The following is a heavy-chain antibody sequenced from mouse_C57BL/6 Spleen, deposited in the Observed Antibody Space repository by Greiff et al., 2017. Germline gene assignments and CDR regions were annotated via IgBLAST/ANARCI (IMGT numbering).Heavy chain of an antibody. CDR2: ISYDGSN. CDR1: GYSITSGYY. Sequence: EVQLQQSGPGLVKPSQSLSLTCSVTGYSITSGYYWNWIRQFPGNKLEWMGYISYDGSNNYNPSLKNRISITRDTSKNQFFLKLNSVTTEDTATYYWARGGNYYVSSYSFDYWGQGTTLTVSS. CDR3: ARGGNYYVSSYSFDY. V-gene: IGHV3-6*01. D-gene: IGHD1-1*01. J-gene: IGHJ2*01.